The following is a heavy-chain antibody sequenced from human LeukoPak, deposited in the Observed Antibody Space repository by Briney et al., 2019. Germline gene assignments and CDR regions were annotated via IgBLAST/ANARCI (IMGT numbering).Heavy chain of an antibody. CDR2: INPNSGDT. D-gene: IGHD5-18*01. CDR1: GYTFTGYY. J-gene: IGHJ4*02. Sequence: ASVKVSCKASGYTFTGYYMHWVRQAPGQGLEWMGWINPNSGDTNYTQNFQGRVTMTRDTSLSTAYLELSRLRSDDTAVYCCARGRYGYGDGFYFDYWGQGTLVTVSS. CDR3: ARGRYGYGDGFYFDY. V-gene: IGHV1-2*02.